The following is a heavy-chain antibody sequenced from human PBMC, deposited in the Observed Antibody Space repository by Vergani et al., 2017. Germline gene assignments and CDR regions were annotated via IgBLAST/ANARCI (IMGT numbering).Heavy chain of an antibody. J-gene: IGHJ4*02. CDR3: AGPQGTSAYYYGGFDY. CDR1: GFSFDSHG. V-gene: IGHV3-33*01. CDR2: IRYDGTNT. Sequence: VQLLESGGGVVQRGGSLRLSCVSSGFSFDSHGMYWVRQAPGKGLEWLTAIRYDGTNTYYGDSVKGRFIISRDNSKNTLSLQMNSLTAEDTAIYYCAGPQGTSAYYYGGFDYWGQGILVTVSS. D-gene: IGHD3-22*01.